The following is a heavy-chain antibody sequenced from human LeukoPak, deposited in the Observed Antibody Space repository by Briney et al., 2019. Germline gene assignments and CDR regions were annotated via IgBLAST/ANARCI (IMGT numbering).Heavy chain of an antibody. CDR3: ATRTLTYWYFDL. Sequence: PSETLSLTCTVSGGSISSYYWSWIRQPPGKGLEWIGYIYYSGSTNHNPSLKSRVTISVDTSKNQFSLKLSSVTAADTAVYYCATRTLTYWYFDLWGRGTLVTVSS. CDR2: IYYSGST. CDR1: GGSISSYY. V-gene: IGHV4-59*01. D-gene: IGHD1-14*01. J-gene: IGHJ2*01.